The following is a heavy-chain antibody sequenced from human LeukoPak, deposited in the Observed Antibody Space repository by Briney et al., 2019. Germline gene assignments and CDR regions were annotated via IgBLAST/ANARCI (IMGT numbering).Heavy chain of an antibody. Sequence: SLRLSCPASGFIFSSYWMSWVRQAPGKGLEWVANIKQDGSEKYYVDSVKGRFTISRDNAKKSLYLQLNSLRVEDTAVYYCARDGLMRWLQLWHMDVWGKGTTVTASS. D-gene: IGHD5-18*01. CDR2: IKQDGSEK. V-gene: IGHV3-7*01. J-gene: IGHJ6*03. CDR3: ARDGLMRWLQLWHMDV. CDR1: GFIFSSYW.